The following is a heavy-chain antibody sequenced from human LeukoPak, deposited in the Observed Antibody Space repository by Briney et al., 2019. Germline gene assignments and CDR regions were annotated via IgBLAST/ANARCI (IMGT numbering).Heavy chain of an antibody. D-gene: IGHD6-13*01. Sequence: SETLSLTCAVYGGSFSGYYWSWIRQPPGKGLEWIGEINHSGSTNYNPSLKSRVTISVDTSKNQFSLKLSSVTAADTAVYYCARTEQQLVPWFDPWGQGALVTVSS. V-gene: IGHV4-34*01. CDR3: ARTEQQLVPWFDP. J-gene: IGHJ5*02. CDR2: INHSGST. CDR1: GGSFSGYY.